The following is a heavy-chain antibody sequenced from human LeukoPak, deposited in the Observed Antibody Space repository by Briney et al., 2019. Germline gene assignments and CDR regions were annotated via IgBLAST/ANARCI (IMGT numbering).Heavy chain of an antibody. J-gene: IGHJ6*03. Sequence: GESLKISCKGSGYNFTSYWIGWVRQMPGKGLEWMGIIYPGDSDTRYSPSFQGQVTISADKSISTAYLQWSSLEASDTAMYYCARLYGERTTVTTFSYYYYMDVWGKGTTVTVSS. V-gene: IGHV5-51*01. CDR1: GYNFTSYW. D-gene: IGHD4-11*01. CDR3: ARLYGERTTVTTFSYYYYMDV. CDR2: IYPGDSDT.